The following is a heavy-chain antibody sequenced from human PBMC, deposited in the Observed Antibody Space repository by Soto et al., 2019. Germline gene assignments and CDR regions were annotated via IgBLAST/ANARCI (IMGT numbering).Heavy chain of an antibody. CDR1: GYTFINYA. CDR3: ARDNYGDCDY. D-gene: IGHD4-17*01. J-gene: IGHJ4*02. V-gene: IGHV1-18*01. CDR2: ISPYNGNT. Sequence: QVQLEQSGAEVKKPGASVKVSCKASGYTFINYAFSWVRHAPGQGLEWMGWISPYNGNTNYAQNLQGRVTMTTDTSTNTAYMELMSLRSDDTAVYYCARDNYGDCDYWCQGTLVTVSS.